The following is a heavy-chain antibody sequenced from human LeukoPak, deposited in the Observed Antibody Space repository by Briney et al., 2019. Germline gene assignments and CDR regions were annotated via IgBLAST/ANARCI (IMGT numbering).Heavy chain of an antibody. CDR3: ARWGIAAAGTFYYYYMDV. D-gene: IGHD6-13*01. Sequence: PSQTLSLTCAVSGGSISSYYWSWIRQPPGKGLEWIGYIYYSGSTNYNPSLKSRVTISVDTSKNQFSLKLSSVTAADTAVYYCARWGIAAAGTFYYYYMDVWGKGTTVTVSS. CDR1: GGSISSYY. J-gene: IGHJ6*03. CDR2: IYYSGST. V-gene: IGHV4-59*01.